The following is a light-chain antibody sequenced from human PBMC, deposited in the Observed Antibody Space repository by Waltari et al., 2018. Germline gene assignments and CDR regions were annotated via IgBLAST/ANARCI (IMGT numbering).Light chain of an antibody. CDR2: DVS. Sequence: QSALTQPASVSGSPGQSLTIYCTGTSRDVFYYKYVSWYQHHPGKAPKLMIYDVSYRPSGVSNRFSGSKSGNTASLTISGLQAEDEADYYCSSYTSTNIYVFGTGTKVTVL. V-gene: IGLV2-14*03. J-gene: IGLJ1*01. CDR3: SSYTSTNIYV. CDR1: SRDVFYYKY.